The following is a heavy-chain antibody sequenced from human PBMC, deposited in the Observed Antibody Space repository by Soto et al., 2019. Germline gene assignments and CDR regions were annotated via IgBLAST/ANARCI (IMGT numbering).Heavy chain of an antibody. CDR2: IIHSGST. Sequence: QVQLQQWGAGLLKPSETLSLTCAVYGGSFSGYYWSWIRQPPGQGLEWIGEIIHSGSTNYIQPLTSPVTISVDTSKNHFAPELSSVTAADTAAYYCTRGVGYSYGSRVSAPSSVWFDPWGQGTLVTVSS. D-gene: IGHD5-18*01. V-gene: IGHV4-34*01. CDR3: TRGVGYSYGSRVSAPSSVWFDP. J-gene: IGHJ5*02. CDR1: GGSFSGYY.